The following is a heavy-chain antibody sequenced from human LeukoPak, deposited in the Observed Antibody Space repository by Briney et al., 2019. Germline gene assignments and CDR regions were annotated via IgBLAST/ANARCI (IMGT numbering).Heavy chain of an antibody. CDR3: ARDSIVVVPAAILADYYYYMDV. D-gene: IGHD2-2*02. CDR1: GVTFDDYG. CDR2: INWNGGST. J-gene: IGHJ6*03. V-gene: IGHV3-20*04. Sequence: GGSLRLSCAASGVTFDDYGMSWVRQAPGKGLEWVSGINWNGGSTGYADSVKGRFTISRDNAKNSLYLQMNSLRAEDTALYYCARDSIVVVPAAILADYYYYMDVWGKGTTVTVSS.